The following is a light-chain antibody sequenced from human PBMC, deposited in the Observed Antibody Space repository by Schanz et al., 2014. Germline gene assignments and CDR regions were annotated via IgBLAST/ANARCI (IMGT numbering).Light chain of an antibody. CDR2: GAS. CDR3: QQYGSSPPWT. V-gene: IGKV3-15*01. CDR1: QSVSSN. J-gene: IGKJ1*01. Sequence: EIVMTQSPATLSVSPGERATLSCRASQSVSSNLAWYQQKPGQAPRLLIYGASTRATGIPARFSGSGSGTDFTLTINSLEPEDFAVYYCQQYGSSPPWTFGQGTKVEIK.